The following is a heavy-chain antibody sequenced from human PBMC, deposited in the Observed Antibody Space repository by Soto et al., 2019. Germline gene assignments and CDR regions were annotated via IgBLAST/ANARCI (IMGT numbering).Heavy chain of an antibody. CDR2: ISSTSSFI. V-gene: IGHV3-21*01. CDR3: AIWSTGLTSIERAGIDY. Sequence: EVQLVESGGGLVKPGGSLRLSCTASGFTFASYTMNWVRQAPGKGLEWVSSISSTSSFIYYAGSVRGRFTISRDNGKNSPRTQMNGLRAADSAVYSCAIWSTGLTSIERAGIDYWGQGTLVTVSS. CDR1: GFTFASYT. D-gene: IGHD2-8*02. J-gene: IGHJ4*02.